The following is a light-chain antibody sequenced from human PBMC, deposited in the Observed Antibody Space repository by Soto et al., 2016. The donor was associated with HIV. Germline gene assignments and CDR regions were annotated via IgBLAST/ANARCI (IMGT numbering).Light chain of an antibody. CDR1: QSLVHSDGSTY. V-gene: IGKV2-30*02. Sequence: GQVASISCRSGQSLVHSDGSTYLNWFHQRPGQSPRRLIYKVSDRDSGVPDRFNGSGSGTDFTLKITRVEAEDVGLYFCMQGTHWPPYTFGQGTKLEI. J-gene: IGKJ2*01. CDR3: MQGTHWPPYT. CDR2: KVS.